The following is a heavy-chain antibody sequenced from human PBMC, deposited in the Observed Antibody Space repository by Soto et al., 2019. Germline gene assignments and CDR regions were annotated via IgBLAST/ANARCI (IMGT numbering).Heavy chain of an antibody. CDR3: VRSGTARLLRHSWFDT. CDR2: ITTSSAYI. J-gene: IGHJ5*02. Sequence: EVQLVESGGGLVKPGGSLRLSCAASGFTFNTYDMNWVRQAPGKGLEWVSSITTSSAYIYYADSLKGRITISRDNAKXXXXXXXXSLRAEDTAVYYCVRSGTARLLRHSWFDTWGQGTLVTVSS. CDR1: GFTFNTYD. D-gene: IGHD2-21*01. V-gene: IGHV3-21*01.